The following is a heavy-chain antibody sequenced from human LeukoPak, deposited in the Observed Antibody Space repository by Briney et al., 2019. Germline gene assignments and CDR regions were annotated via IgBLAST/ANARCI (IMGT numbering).Heavy chain of an antibody. V-gene: IGHV3-11*01. CDR3: AREVVVVPDYYYYGLDV. J-gene: IGHJ6*02. CDR2: ISRSGSSL. Sequence: GGSLRLSCAASGFTFSDYYMTWIRQAPGKGLEYVSHISRSGSSLYYGDSVTGRFSISRDNAKNSLYLQMNSLRVEDTAVYYCAREVVVVPDYYYYGLDVWGQGTTITVSS. CDR1: GFTFSDYY. D-gene: IGHD2-2*01.